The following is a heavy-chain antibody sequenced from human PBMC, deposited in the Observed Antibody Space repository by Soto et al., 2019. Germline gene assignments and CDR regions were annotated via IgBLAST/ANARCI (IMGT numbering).Heavy chain of an antibody. D-gene: IGHD2-2*01. CDR1: GYIFMNHW. V-gene: IGHV5-51*01. CDR3: MRSRGPCASVSCYDYDF. J-gene: IGHJ4*02. CDR2: ISPYDSNT. Sequence: PGESLKISCRGSGYIFMNHWIAWIRQVPGKGPEWMGMISPYDSNTKYSPSFQGQVTISVDKYTGTASLQWSSLKASDTAIYYCMRSRGPCASVSCYDYDFWGQGTLVTVS.